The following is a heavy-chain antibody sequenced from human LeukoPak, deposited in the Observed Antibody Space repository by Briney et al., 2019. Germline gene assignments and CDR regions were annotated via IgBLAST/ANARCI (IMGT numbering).Heavy chain of an antibody. Sequence: KPSETLSLTCAVYGGSFSSSSAYWGWIRQPPGKGLEWIGSIYYSKNTYYNPSLKSRVTISADTSKNQFSLTLGSVSATDTAVYYCVSPRGFSYGYFDYWGQGTLVTVSS. CDR3: VSPRGFSYGYFDY. CDR2: IYYSKNT. CDR1: GGSFSSSSAY. D-gene: IGHD5-18*01. J-gene: IGHJ4*02. V-gene: IGHV4-39*01.